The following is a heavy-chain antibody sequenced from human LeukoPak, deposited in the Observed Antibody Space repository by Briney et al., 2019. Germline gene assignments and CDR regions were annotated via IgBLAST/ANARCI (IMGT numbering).Heavy chain of an antibody. V-gene: IGHV4-4*02. CDR3: ARGLAKDIVGAV. J-gene: IGHJ4*02. CDR2: IYHSGNT. D-gene: IGHD1-26*01. Sequence: SETLSLTSAVSGDSISKSHWWSWVRQPPGEGLEWIGRIYHSGNTNYNPSLKIRVTISVDKTKNQFSLKLSSVTAADTAVYYCARGLAKDIVGAVWGQGTLVTVSS. CDR1: GDSISKSHW.